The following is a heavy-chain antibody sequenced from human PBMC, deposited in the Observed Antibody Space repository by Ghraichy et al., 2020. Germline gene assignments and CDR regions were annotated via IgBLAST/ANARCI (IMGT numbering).Heavy chain of an antibody. V-gene: IGHV3-23*01. CDR2: ISGSGGST. CDR3: AKDGITMVRGVDFEYYYYYMDV. D-gene: IGHD3-10*01. CDR1: GFTFSSYA. Sequence: GGSLRLSCAASGFTFSSYAMSWVRQAPGKGLEWVSAISGSGGSTYYADSVKGRFTISRDNSKNTLYLQMNSLRAEDTAVYYCAKDGITMVRGVDFEYYYYYMDVWGKGTTVTVSS. J-gene: IGHJ6*03.